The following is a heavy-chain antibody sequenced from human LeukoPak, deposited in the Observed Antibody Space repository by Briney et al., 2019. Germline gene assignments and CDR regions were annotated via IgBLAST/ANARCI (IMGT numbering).Heavy chain of an antibody. J-gene: IGHJ4*02. CDR3: ATTYYYGSGSYYPPDH. CDR1: GFTFSTYS. CDR2: ISSSSSTI. D-gene: IGHD3-10*01. Sequence: GSLRLSCAASGFTFSTYSVNWVRQAPGKGLEWVSYISSSSSTIYYADSVKGRFTISRDNSKNTLYLQMNSLRAEDTAVYYCATTYYYGSGSYYPPDHWGQGTLVTVSS. V-gene: IGHV3-48*01.